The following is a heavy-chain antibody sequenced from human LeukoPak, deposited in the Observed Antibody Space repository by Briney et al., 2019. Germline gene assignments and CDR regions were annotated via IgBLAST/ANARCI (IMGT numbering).Heavy chain of an antibody. D-gene: IGHD5-24*01. V-gene: IGHV4-34*01. J-gene: IGHJ4*02. Sequence: PSETLSLTCAVYGGSFSGYYWSWIRQPPGKGLEWIGEINHSGSTNYNPSLKSRVTISVDTSKNQFSLKLSSVTAADTAVYYCARGVLEMATILGTPKYYFDYWGQGTLVTVS. CDR3: ARGVLEMATILGTPKYYFDY. CDR1: GGSFSGYY. CDR2: INHSGST.